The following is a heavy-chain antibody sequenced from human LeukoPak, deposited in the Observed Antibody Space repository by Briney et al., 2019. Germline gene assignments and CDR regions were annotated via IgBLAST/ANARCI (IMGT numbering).Heavy chain of an antibody. J-gene: IGHJ2*01. CDR2: IISSGSTL. V-gene: IGHV3-11*04. CDR1: GFTFSDYY. CDR3: ARGSGATMARDWYFDL. D-gene: IGHD3-10*01. Sequence: PGGSLRLSCAASGFTFSDYYMNWIRQAPGKGLEWVSYIISSGSTLYYADSVKGRFTISRDNAKNSLYLQMNSLRAEDTAVYYCARGSGATMARDWYFDLWGRGTLVTVSS.